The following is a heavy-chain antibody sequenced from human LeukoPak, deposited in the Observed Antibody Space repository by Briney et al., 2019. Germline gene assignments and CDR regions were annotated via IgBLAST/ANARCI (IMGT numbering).Heavy chain of an antibody. Sequence: ESGGSLRLSCAASGFTFSNAWMSWVRQAPGKGLEWVGRIKSKTDGGTTDYAAPVKGRFTISRDDSKNTLYLQMNSLKTEDTAVYYCTTGPSIAVLFFDYWGQGTLVTVSS. V-gene: IGHV3-15*01. D-gene: IGHD6-6*01. J-gene: IGHJ4*02. CDR3: TTGPSIAVLFFDY. CDR1: GFTFSNAW. CDR2: IKSKTDGGTT.